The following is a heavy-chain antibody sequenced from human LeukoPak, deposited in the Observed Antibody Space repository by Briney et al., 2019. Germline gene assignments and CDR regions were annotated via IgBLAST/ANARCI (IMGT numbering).Heavy chain of an antibody. Sequence: SVKVSCKASGYIFTNYGISWVRQAPGQGLEWMGGIIPIFGTANYAQKFQGRVTITADESTSTAYMELSSLRSEDTAVYYCARVSGWYTSLYYFDYWGQGTLVTVPS. J-gene: IGHJ4*02. CDR2: IIPIFGTA. V-gene: IGHV1-69*13. D-gene: IGHD6-19*01. CDR1: GYIFTNYG. CDR3: ARVSGWYTSLYYFDY.